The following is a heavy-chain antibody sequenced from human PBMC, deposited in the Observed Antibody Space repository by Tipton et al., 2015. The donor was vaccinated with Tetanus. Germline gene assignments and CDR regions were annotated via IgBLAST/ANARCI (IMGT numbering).Heavy chain of an antibody. CDR3: ARGMSFDP. CDR1: GFTFSDYS. J-gene: IGHJ5*02. CDR2: ISGSSNYI. Sequence: GSLRLSCAASGFTFSDYSMNWVRQAPGKGLEWVSSISGSSNYINYADSVKGRFTISRANARNSLYLQMNSLRVDDTAVYYCARGMSFDPWGQGTLVTVSS. V-gene: IGHV3-21*01.